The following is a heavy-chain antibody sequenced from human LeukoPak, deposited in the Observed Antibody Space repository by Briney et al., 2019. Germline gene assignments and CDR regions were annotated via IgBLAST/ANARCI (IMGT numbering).Heavy chain of an antibody. Sequence: EASMKVSCKASGGTFSSYAISWVRQAPGQGLEWMGRIIPIFGTANYAQKFQGRVTITTDESTSTAYMELSSLRSEDTAVYYCATGVVTKNTAMLITDDYWGQGTLVTVSS. CDR3: ATGVVTKNTAMLITDDY. D-gene: IGHD5-18*01. V-gene: IGHV1-69*05. CDR2: IIPIFGTA. CDR1: GGTFSSYA. J-gene: IGHJ4*02.